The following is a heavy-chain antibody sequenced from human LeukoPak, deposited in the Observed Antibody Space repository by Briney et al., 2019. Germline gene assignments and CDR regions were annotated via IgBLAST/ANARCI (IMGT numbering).Heavy chain of an antibody. CDR2: IYYSGST. V-gene: IGHV4-31*03. D-gene: IGHD6-6*01. Sequence: SQTLSLTCTVSGGSIGSGGYYWSRIRQHPEKGLEWIGYIYYSGSTYYNPSLKSRVTISVDTSKNQFSLKLSSVTAADTAVYYCARAEYSSSSWFDPWGQGTLVTVSS. CDR3: ARAEYSSSSWFDP. CDR1: GGSIGSGGYY. J-gene: IGHJ5*02.